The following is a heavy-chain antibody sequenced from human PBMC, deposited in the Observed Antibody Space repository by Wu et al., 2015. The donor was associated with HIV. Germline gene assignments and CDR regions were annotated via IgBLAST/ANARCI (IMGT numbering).Heavy chain of an antibody. CDR1: GYTFTGYY. D-gene: IGHD3-22*01. CDR3: ARDPAHYYDSSGWCDY. CDR2: INPNSGGT. Sequence: QVQPVQSGAEVKKPGASVKVSCKASGYTFTGYYMHWVRQAPGQGLEWMGWINPNSGGTNYAQKFQGRVTMTRDTSISTAYMELSRLRSDDTAVYYCARDPAHYYDSSGWCDYWGQGTLVTVSS. V-gene: IGHV1-2*02. J-gene: IGHJ4*02.